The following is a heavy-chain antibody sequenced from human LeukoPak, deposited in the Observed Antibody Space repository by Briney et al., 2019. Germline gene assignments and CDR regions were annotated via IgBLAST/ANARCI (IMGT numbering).Heavy chain of an antibody. CDR1: GYTFTSYA. CDR2: INTNTGNP. V-gene: IGHV7-4-1*02. J-gene: IGHJ6*02. D-gene: IGHD6-13*01. CDR3: ARDGTGTIAAADPYYYYYGMDV. Sequence: ASVKVSCKASGYTFTSYAMNWVRQAPGQGLEWMGWINTNTGNPTYAQGFTGRFVFSLDTSVSTAYLQISSLKAEDTAVYYCARDGTGTIAAADPYYYYYGMDVWGQGTTVTVSS.